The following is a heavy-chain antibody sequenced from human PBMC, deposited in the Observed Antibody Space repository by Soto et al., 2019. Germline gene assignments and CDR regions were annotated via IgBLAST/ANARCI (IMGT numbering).Heavy chain of an antibody. V-gene: IGHV4-59*01. Sequence: QVQLQESGPGLVKPSETLSLTCTVSGASINSYYWSWIRQPPGKELEWIGYIYYSGSTNYNPSLKSRVTISIDTSKNQFSLNLNSVTAADTAVYYCARGSSWYPYWGQGTRVTVSS. J-gene: IGHJ4*02. CDR2: IYYSGST. CDR1: GASINSYY. D-gene: IGHD6-13*01. CDR3: ARGSSWYPY.